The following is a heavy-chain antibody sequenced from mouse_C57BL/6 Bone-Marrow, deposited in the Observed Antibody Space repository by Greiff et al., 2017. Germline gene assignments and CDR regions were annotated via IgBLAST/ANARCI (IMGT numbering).Heavy chain of an antibody. Sequence: QVQLQQSGPELVKPGASVKISCKASGYAFSSSWMNWVKQRPGKGLEWIGRIYPGDGDTKYNGKFKGKATLTADKSSSTAYMQLSSLTSEDSAVYFCARDYYGPPRFAYWGQGTLVTVSA. CDR3: ARDYYGPPRFAY. D-gene: IGHD1-1*01. CDR1: GYAFSSSW. J-gene: IGHJ3*01. V-gene: IGHV1-82*01. CDR2: IYPGDGDT.